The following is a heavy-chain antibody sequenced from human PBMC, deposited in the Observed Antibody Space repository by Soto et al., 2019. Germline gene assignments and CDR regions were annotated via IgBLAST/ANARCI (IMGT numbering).Heavy chain of an antibody. D-gene: IGHD5-12*01. V-gene: IGHV3-23*01. CDR1: GFSFRSDA. CDR3: VKSPRSGYEAPWDY. Sequence: PGGSLRLSCAVTGFSFRSDAMNWVRQTPGKGLEWVSAISGSGDETYYADSVKGRFAISRDNSKNTLYLQLNSLRADDTAVYYCVKSPRSGYEAPWDYWGQGTQVTGSS. J-gene: IGHJ4*02. CDR2: ISGSGDET.